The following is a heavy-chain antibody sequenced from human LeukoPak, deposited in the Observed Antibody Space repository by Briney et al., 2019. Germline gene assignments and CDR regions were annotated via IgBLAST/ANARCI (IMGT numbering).Heavy chain of an antibody. CDR2: IYSADSA. J-gene: IGHJ4*02. CDR1: GFXVSRNY. D-gene: IGHD1-26*01. Sequence: PGGSLRLSCAASGFXVSRNYISWVRQAPGKGLEWVSVIYSADSAYYADSVRGRFTISRDNSKNTLYLQMNSLRADDTAVYYCAREVGGGATNYFDYWGQGTLVTVSS. CDR3: AREVGGGATNYFDY. V-gene: IGHV3-53*01.